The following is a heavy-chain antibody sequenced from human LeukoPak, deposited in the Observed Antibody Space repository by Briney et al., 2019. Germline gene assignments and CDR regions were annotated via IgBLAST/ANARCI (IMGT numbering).Heavy chain of an antibody. D-gene: IGHD3-10*01. CDR1: GFTFSSYE. CDR2: ISSSGSTI. CDR3: ARLANYCGSGKLYYYYGMDV. J-gene: IGHJ6*02. Sequence: PGGSLRLSCAASGFTFSSYEMNWVRQALGKGLEWVSYISSSGSTIYYADSVKGRFTISRDNAKNSLYLQMNSLRAEDTAVYYCARLANYCGSGKLYYYYGMDVWGQGTTVTVSS. V-gene: IGHV3-48*03.